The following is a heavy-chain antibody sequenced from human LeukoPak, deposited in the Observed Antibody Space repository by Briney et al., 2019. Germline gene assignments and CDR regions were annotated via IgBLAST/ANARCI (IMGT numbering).Heavy chain of an antibody. J-gene: IGHJ4*02. Sequence: GGCLRLSRADCGYTFSKAWVSWVRQAPGTGREGVDRIKIKPDGGTTDHAAPVKCRFTISIDDSKNTLYLQMKSLKTEDTAVYYCTTGYEGSDYWGQGALVTVSS. CDR1: GYTFSKAW. CDR3: TTGYEGSDY. CDR2: IKIKPDGGTT. D-gene: IGHD3-10*01. V-gene: IGHV3-15*01.